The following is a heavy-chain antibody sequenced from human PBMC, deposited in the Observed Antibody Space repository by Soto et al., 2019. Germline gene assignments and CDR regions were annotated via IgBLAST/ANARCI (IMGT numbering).Heavy chain of an antibody. Sequence: GGSLRLSCAASGFTFSDYYMSWIRQAPGKGLEWVSYISSSGSTIYYADSVKGRFTSSRDNAKNSLYLQMNSLRAEDTAVYYCARAATYYDILTGYYYNWFEPGGQGTRVTVSS. CDR3: ARAATYYDILTGYYYNWFEP. V-gene: IGHV3-11*01. CDR2: ISSSGSTI. CDR1: GFTFSDYY. J-gene: IGHJ5*02. D-gene: IGHD3-9*01.